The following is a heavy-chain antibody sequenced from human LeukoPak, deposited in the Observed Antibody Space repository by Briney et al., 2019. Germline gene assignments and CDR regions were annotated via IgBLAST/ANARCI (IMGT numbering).Heavy chain of an antibody. Sequence: SETLSLTCTVSGGSISSYYWSWIRQPPRKGPEWIGYIYYSGSTNYNPSLKSRVTISVDTSKNQFSLKLSSVTAADTAVYYCAREEIRSWFDPWGQGTLVTVSS. D-gene: IGHD5-24*01. CDR3: AREEIRSWFDP. CDR2: IYYSGST. V-gene: IGHV4-59*01. J-gene: IGHJ5*02. CDR1: GGSISSYY.